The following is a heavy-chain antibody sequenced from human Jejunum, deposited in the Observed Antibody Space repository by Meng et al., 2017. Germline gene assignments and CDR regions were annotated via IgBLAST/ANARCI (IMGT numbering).Heavy chain of an antibody. CDR1: GGSIRGFY. Sequence: SETLSLTCTVSGGSIRGFYLTWIRQPAGKGLEWIGRIYNNGNTNYNPSLKSRVTMSIETSKNQVSLKLTSVTAADTAMYYCAGTPDFGSGAYYTLYWFDRWGQGNLVTVYS. V-gene: IGHV4-4*07. CDR3: AGTPDFGSGAYYTLYWFDR. CDR2: IYNNGNT. J-gene: IGHJ5*02. D-gene: IGHD3-10*01.